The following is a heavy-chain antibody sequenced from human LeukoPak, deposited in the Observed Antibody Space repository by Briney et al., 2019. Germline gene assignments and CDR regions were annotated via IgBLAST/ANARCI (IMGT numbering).Heavy chain of an antibody. CDR1: GDSISSGGYY. CDR3: ARAEVRTPFDY. J-gene: IGHJ4*02. V-gene: IGHV4-30-2*01. D-gene: IGHD1-14*01. Sequence: SETLSLTCTVSGDSISSGGYYWSWIRQPPGKGLEWIGYIYHSGSTYYNPSLKSRVTISVDRSKNQFSLKLSSVTAADTAVYYCARAEVRTPFDYWGQGTLVTVSS. CDR2: IYHSGST.